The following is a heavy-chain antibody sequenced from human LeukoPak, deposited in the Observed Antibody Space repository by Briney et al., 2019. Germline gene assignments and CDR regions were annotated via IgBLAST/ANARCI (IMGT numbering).Heavy chain of an antibody. J-gene: IGHJ4*02. V-gene: IGHV4-34*01. CDR3: AREYSSSSVDY. D-gene: IGHD6-6*01. CDR2: INHSGST. Sequence: PSETLSLTCAVYGGSFSGYYWSWIRQPPGKGLEWIGEINHSGSTNYNPSLKSRVTISVDTSKNQFSLKLSSVTAADTAVYYCAREYSSSSVDYWGQGTLVTVSS. CDR1: GGSFSGYY.